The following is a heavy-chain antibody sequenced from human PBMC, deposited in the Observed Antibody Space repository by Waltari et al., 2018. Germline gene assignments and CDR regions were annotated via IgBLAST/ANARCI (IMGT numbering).Heavy chain of an antibody. CDR3: ARGARRTTVTTGWWYFDL. CDR2: SNSDGSST. Sequence: EVQLVESGGGLVQPGGSLRLSCAASGFTYSMYWMHWVRQAPGKGLVCVSRSNSDGSSTSYVDSVKGRFTISKDNAKNTVYLQMNSLRAEDTAIYYCARGARRTTVTTGWWYFDLWGRGTLVTVSS. J-gene: IGHJ2*01. V-gene: IGHV3-74*01. CDR1: GFTYSMYW. D-gene: IGHD4-17*01.